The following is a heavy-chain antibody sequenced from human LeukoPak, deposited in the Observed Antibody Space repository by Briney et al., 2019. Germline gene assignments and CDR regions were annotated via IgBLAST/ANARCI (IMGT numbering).Heavy chain of an antibody. Sequence: ASVKVSCKASGGTFSSYAISWVRQAPGQGLEWMGWISAYNGNTNYAQKLQGRVTMTTDTSTSTAYMELRSLRSDDTAVYYCARRRGSGSYSPPATYYYYYMDVWGKGTTVTVSS. V-gene: IGHV1-18*01. J-gene: IGHJ6*03. CDR1: GGTFSSYA. CDR3: ARRRGSGSYSPPATYYYYYMDV. D-gene: IGHD3-10*01. CDR2: ISAYNGNT.